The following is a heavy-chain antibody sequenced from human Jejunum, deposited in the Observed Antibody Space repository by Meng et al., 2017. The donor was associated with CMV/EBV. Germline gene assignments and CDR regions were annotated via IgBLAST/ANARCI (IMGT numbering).Heavy chain of an antibody. CDR3: ARATQVAAISYYYYGMDV. V-gene: IGHV1-46*01. CDR1: FTNSH. CDR2: INPSGDST. D-gene: IGHD2-15*01. J-gene: IGHJ6*02. Sequence: FTNSHMHWVRQAPGQGLEWMGIINPSGDSTNYAQKFQGRVTMTRDTSTSTVYMELSSLTSEDTAVYYCARATQVAAISYYYYGMDVWGQGTMVTVSS.